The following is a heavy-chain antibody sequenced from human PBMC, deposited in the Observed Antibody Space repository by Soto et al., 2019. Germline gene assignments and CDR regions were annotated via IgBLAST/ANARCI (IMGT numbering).Heavy chain of an antibody. D-gene: IGHD4-17*01. CDR3: ASSLSTATVTTPYNWFAS. CDR2: IYYSGST. Sequence: SETLSLTCTVSGGSISSGGYYWSWIRQHPGKGLEWIGYIYYSGSTYYNPSLKSRVTISVDTSKNQFSLKLSSVTAADTAVYYCASSLSTATVTTPYNWFASWGQGTLVTVSS. J-gene: IGHJ5*01. V-gene: IGHV4-31*03. CDR1: GGSISSGGYY.